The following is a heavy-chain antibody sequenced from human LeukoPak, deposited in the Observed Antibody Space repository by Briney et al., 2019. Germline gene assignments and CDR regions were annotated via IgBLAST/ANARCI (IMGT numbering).Heavy chain of an antibody. Sequence: ASVKVSCKASGYTFTSYYMHWVRQAPGQGLEWMGIINPSGGSTSYAQKFQGRVTMTRDMSTSTVYMELSSLRSEDTAVYYCARAYCGGDCYSTYDLWGRGTLVTVSS. CDR1: GYTFTSYY. CDR2: INPSGGST. D-gene: IGHD2-21*02. J-gene: IGHJ2*01. CDR3: ARAYCGGDCYSTYDL. V-gene: IGHV1-46*01.